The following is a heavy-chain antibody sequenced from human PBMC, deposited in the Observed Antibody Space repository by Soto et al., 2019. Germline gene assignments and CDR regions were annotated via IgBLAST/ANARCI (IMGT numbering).Heavy chain of an antibody. CDR1: GFTFSSYG. CDR2: IWYDGSNK. V-gene: IGHV3-33*01. D-gene: IGHD2-2*02. Sequence: QVQLVESGGGVVQPGRSLRRSCAASGFTFSSYGMHWVRQAPGKGLEWVAVIWYDGSNKYYADSVKGRFTISRDNSKNTLYLQMNRLTAEDTAVYYCARVRSCSSTTCYNFDWWGQGTLVTVSS. CDR3: ARVRSCSSTTCYNFDW. J-gene: IGHJ4*02.